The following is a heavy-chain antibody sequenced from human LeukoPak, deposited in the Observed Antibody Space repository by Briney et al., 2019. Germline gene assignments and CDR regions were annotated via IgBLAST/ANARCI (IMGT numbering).Heavy chain of an antibody. D-gene: IGHD3-10*01. CDR3: ATGYGSGTYPLDP. J-gene: IGHJ5*02. CDR1: GGSISSSSYY. V-gene: IGHV4-39*01. CDR2: IFYSGRT. Sequence: SETLSLTCTVSGGSISSSSYYWGWIRQPPGKGLEWIGNIFYSGRTYHNPSLKSRVTISVDTSKNQFSLKLTSVTAADTAVYYCATGYGSGTYPLDPWGQGTLVTVSP.